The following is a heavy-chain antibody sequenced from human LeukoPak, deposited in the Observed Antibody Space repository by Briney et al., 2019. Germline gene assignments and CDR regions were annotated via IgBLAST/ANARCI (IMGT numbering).Heavy chain of an antibody. J-gene: IGHJ4*02. Sequence: ASVKVSCKASGYTFSNYGITWVRQAPGQGLEWMGWISAYSGNTNYAQKVQGRVTMTTDTSTSTAYMELRSLRSDDTAVYYCARARGHWNYDFWGQGTLVTVSS. CDR1: GYTFSNYG. V-gene: IGHV1-18*01. D-gene: IGHD1-7*01. CDR3: ARARGHWNYDF. CDR2: ISAYSGNT.